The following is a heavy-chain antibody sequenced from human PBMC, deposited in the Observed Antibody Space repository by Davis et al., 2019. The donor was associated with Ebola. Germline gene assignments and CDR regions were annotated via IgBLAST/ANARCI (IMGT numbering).Heavy chain of an antibody. CDR2: ISYDGSNK. J-gene: IGHJ6*02. CDR3: ARVPSTYYYDSSGYYYDYYYYYGMDV. D-gene: IGHD3-22*01. Sequence: GESLKISCAASGFTFSSYAMHWVRQAPGKGLEWVAVISYDGSNKYYADSVKGRFTISRDNAKNSLYLQMNSLRAEDTAVYYCARVPSTYYYDSSGYYYDYYYYYGMDVWGQGTTVTVSS. V-gene: IGHV3-30-3*01. CDR1: GFTFSSYA.